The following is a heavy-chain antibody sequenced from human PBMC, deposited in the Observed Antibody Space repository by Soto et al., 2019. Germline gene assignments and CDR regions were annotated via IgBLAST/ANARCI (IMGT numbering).Heavy chain of an antibody. D-gene: IGHD2-21*01. V-gene: IGHV1-2*04. Sequence: ASVKVSCKASGYTFTGYYMHWVRQAPGQGLEWKGWINPNSGGTNYAQKFQGWVTMTRDTSISTAYMELSRLRSDDTAMYYCARRAVVAVTGSLDNWLDPWGQGILVTVSS. CDR2: INPNSGGT. CDR1: GYTFTGYY. J-gene: IGHJ5*02. CDR3: ARRAVVAVTGSLDNWLDP.